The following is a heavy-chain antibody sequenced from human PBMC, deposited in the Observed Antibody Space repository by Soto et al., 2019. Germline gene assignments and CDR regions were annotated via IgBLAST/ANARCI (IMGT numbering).Heavy chain of an antibody. CDR2: SHQSGNT. CDR3: ATRDTGRVY. CDR1: GVSIGSHDW. J-gene: IGHJ4*02. V-gene: IGHV4-4*02. D-gene: IGHD5-18*01. Sequence: QVQLQESGPGLVKPSGTLSLTCAVSGVSIGSHDWWTWDRQPPGKGLEWIGESHQSGNTNYNSSLESRVTISLDKSKNHFSLQLSSVTVADTAVYYCATRDTGRVYWGQGTLVTVSS.